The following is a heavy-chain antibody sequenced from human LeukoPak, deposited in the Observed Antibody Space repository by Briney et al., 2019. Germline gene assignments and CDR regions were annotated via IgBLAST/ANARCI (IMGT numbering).Heavy chain of an antibody. CDR2: ISSSGSTI. Sequence: GGSLRLSCAASGFTFSSYEMNWVRQAPGKGLEWVSYISSSGSTIYYADSVKGRFTISRDNAKNSLYLQMNSLRAEDTAVYYCARVATMVRGVIIRYYYYYMDVWGKGTTVTISS. D-gene: IGHD3-10*01. V-gene: IGHV3-48*03. J-gene: IGHJ6*03. CDR3: ARVATMVRGVIIRYYYYYMDV. CDR1: GFTFSSYE.